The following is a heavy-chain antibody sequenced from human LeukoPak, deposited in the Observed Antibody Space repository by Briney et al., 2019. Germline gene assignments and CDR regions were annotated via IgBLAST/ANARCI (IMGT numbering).Heavy chain of an antibody. CDR1: GGTFSSYA. J-gene: IGHJ3*02. D-gene: IGHD4-17*01. V-gene: IGHV1-69*04. CDR2: IIPILGIA. CDR3: ATRADYGDPDAFDI. Sequence: SVKVSCKASGGTFSSYAISWVRQAPGQGLEWMGRIIPILGIANYAQKFQGRATITADKSTSTAYMELSSLRSEDTAVYYCATRADYGDPDAFDIWGQGTMVTVSS.